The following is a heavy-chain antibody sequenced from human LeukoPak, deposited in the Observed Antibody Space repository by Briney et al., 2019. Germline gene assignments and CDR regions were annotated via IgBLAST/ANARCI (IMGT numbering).Heavy chain of an antibody. Sequence: SSETLSLTCTVSGGSISNYYWSWIRQPPGKGLEWIGYIYYSGNTNYNPSLKSRVTISVDTPKNQFSLKLSCVTAADTAVYYCARNDCSGGSCYSGGFDYWGQGTLVTVSS. CDR1: GGSISNYY. CDR3: ARNDCSGGSCYSGGFDY. D-gene: IGHD2-15*01. CDR2: IYYSGNT. J-gene: IGHJ4*02. V-gene: IGHV4-59*01.